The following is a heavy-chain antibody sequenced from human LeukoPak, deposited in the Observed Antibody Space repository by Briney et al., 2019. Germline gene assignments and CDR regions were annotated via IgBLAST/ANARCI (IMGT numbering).Heavy chain of an antibody. Sequence: SETLSLTCTVSGGSISSDYWSWIRQPAGKGLEWIGRIYSTGSTNYNPSLRSRVTMSVDTSKNQFSLKLSSVTAADTAVYYCARDYDGTCLQWGQGTLVTVSS. CDR1: GGSISSDY. CDR2: IYSTGST. V-gene: IGHV4-4*07. D-gene: IGHD3-3*01. CDR3: ARDYDGTCLQ. J-gene: IGHJ4*02.